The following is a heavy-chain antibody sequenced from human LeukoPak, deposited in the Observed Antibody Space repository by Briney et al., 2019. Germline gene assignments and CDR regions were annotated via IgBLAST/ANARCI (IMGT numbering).Heavy chain of an antibody. CDR2: ISGSGGST. V-gene: IGHV3-23*01. CDR3: ANDRGFPYYFDY. Sequence: GGSLRLSCAASGFTFSSYAMSWVRQAPGKGLEWVSAISGSGGSTYYADSVKGRFTISRDNSKNTLYLQMNSLRAEDAAIYYCANDRGFPYYFDYWGQGTLVTVSS. D-gene: IGHD3-10*01. J-gene: IGHJ4*02. CDR1: GFTFSSYA.